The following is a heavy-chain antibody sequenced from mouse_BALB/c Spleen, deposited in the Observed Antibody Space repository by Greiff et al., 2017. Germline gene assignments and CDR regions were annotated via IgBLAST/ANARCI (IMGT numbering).Heavy chain of an antibody. CDR2: ISSGGSYT. CDR1: GFTFSSYA. Sequence: DVKLVESGGGLVKPGGSLKLSCAASGFTFSSYAMSWVRQSPEKRLEWVAEISSGGSYTYYPDTVKGRFTISRDNPKNTLFLQMTSLRSEDTAMYYCARPHPAWFAYWGQGTLVTVSA. CDR3: ARPHPAWFAY. V-gene: IGHV5-9-4*01. J-gene: IGHJ3*01.